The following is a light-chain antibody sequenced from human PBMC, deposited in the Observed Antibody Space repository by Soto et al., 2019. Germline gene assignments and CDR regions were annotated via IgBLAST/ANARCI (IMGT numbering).Light chain of an antibody. V-gene: IGKV3-20*01. CDR3: QQYGSSPYA. Sequence: EIVLTQSPGTLSLSPGERATLSCRASQSVSSNYLAWYQQKPGQAPRLLIFGASSRATGIPDRFSGSGSGTGFTLTISRLEPGDFAVYYCQQYGSSPYAFGQGTKLEI. CDR1: QSVSSNY. J-gene: IGKJ2*01. CDR2: GAS.